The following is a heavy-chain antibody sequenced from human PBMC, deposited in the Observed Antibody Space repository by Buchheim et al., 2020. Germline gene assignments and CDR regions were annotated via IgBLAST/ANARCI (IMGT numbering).Heavy chain of an antibody. Sequence: EVQLVESGGGLVKPGGSLRLSCAASGFTFSSYSMNWVRQAPGKGLEWVSSISSSSSYIYYADSVKGRFTISSDNAKNSLYLQMNSLRAEDTAVYYCARDRYCSSTSCFNPYYFDYWGQGTL. J-gene: IGHJ4*02. D-gene: IGHD2-2*01. CDR3: ARDRYCSSTSCFNPYYFDY. V-gene: IGHV3-21*01. CDR1: GFTFSSYS. CDR2: ISSSSSYI.